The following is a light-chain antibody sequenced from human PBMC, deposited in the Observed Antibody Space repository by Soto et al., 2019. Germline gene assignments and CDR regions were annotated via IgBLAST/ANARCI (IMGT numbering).Light chain of an antibody. CDR1: QSISNY. V-gene: IGKV2-28*01. CDR3: MQGLQAPLT. J-gene: IGKJ1*01. CDR2: LGS. Sequence: EIVLTQSPATLSLSPGERATLSCRASQSISNYLDWYLQKPGQSPQLLIYLGSNRASGVPDRFSGSGSGTDFTLKISRVEAEDVGVYYCMQGLQAPLTFGQGTKVDI.